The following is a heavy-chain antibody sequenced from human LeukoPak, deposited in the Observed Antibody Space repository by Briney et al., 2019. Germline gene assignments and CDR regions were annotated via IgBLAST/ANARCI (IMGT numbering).Heavy chain of an antibody. CDR2: IYHSGST. CDR1: GGSISSGGYY. J-gene: IGHJ5*02. CDR3: ARGYDFWSGYSGWFDP. V-gene: IGHV4-30-2*01. D-gene: IGHD3-3*01. Sequence: SETLSLTCTVSGGSISSGGYYWSWIRQPPGKGLEWIGYIYHSGSTYYNPSLKSRVTISVERSKNQFSLKLSSVTAADTAVYYCARGYDFWSGYSGWFDPWGQGTLVTVSS.